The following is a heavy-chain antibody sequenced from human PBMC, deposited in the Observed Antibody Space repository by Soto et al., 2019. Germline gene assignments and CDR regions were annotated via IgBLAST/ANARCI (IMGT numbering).Heavy chain of an antibody. CDR1: GGTFSSYA. J-gene: IGHJ6*02. Sequence: QVQLVQSVAEVKKPGSSVKVSCKASGGTFSSYAISWVRQAPGQGLEWMGGIIPIFGTANYAQKFQGRVTITADKSTSTAYMELSSLRSEDTAVYYCAIAPSRIQLWPDLGMDVWGQGTTVTVSS. V-gene: IGHV1-69*06. CDR2: IIPIFGTA. D-gene: IGHD5-18*01. CDR3: AIAPSRIQLWPDLGMDV.